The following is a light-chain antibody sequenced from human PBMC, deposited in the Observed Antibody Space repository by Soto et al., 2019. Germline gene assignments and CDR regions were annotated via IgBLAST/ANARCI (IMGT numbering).Light chain of an antibody. V-gene: IGKV1-5*03. CDR2: RAS. J-gene: IGKJ1*01. Sequence: DIQMNQSPSTLSASVGDRVTIPCRASQSISSWLAWYQHKPGKAPKLLLYRASSLESGVPSRFSGSGSGTEFTLTISILQPDDFATDDCQQYSNYCTFGQGTKVEIK. CDR1: QSISSW. CDR3: QQYSNYCT.